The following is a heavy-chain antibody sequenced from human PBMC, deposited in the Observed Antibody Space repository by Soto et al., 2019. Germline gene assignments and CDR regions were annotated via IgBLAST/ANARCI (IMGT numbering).Heavy chain of an antibody. CDR2: FDPEDGET. J-gene: IGHJ4*02. CDR1: GYTLTELS. V-gene: IGHV1-24*01. Sequence: ASVKVSCKVSGYTLTELSMHWVRQAPGKGLEWMGGFDPEDGETIYAQKFQGRVTMTGDTSTDTAYMELSSLRSEDTAVYYCARASIAAAGVNDYWGQGTLVTVSS. D-gene: IGHD6-13*01. CDR3: ARASIAAAGVNDY.